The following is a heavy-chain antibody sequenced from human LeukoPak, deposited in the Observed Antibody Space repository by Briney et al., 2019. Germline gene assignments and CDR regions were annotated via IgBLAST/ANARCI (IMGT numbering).Heavy chain of an antibody. D-gene: IGHD3-22*01. CDR1: GFTFSDYT. J-gene: IGHJ4*02. CDR2: ISTSSTYT. V-gene: IGHV3-21*01. CDR3: ARDGRISYYDSSGPFDY. Sequence: GGSLRLSCAASGFTFSDYTMNWVRLAPGKGLEWVSSISTSSTYTYYADSVKGRFTISRDNSKNTLYLQMNSLRAEDTAVYYCARDGRISYYDSSGPFDYRGQGTLVTVSS.